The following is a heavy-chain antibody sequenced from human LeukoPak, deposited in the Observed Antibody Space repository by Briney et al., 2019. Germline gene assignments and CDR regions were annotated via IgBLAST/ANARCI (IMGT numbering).Heavy chain of an antibody. V-gene: IGHV3-20*04. CDR3: ARDPSSGWYLKGWFDP. D-gene: IGHD6-19*01. Sequence: PGGSLRLSCAASGFTFSSYAMSWVRQAPGKGLEWVSGINWNGGNTGYADSVKGRFTISRDNAKNSLYLQMNSLRAEDTAVYYCARDPSSGWYLKGWFDPWGQGTLVTVSS. CDR1: GFTFSSYA. CDR2: INWNGGNT. J-gene: IGHJ5*02.